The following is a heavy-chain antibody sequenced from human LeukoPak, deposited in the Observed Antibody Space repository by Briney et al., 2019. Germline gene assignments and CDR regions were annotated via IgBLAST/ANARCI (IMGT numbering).Heavy chain of an antibody. J-gene: IGHJ4*02. CDR3: ARVPGVVLPAAMPVRDY. V-gene: IGHV3-48*01. Sequence: GGSLRLSCAASGFTFSSYSMSWVRQAPGKGLEWVSYISSSGSTIYYADSVKGRFTTSRDNDKNSLYLQMNSLRPEDTAVYYCARVPGVVLPAAMPVRDYWGQGTLVTVSS. CDR2: ISSSGSTI. CDR1: GFTFSSYS. D-gene: IGHD2-2*01.